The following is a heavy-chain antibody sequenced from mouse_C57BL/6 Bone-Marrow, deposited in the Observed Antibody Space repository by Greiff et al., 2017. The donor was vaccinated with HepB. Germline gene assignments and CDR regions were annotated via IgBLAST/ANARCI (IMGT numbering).Heavy chain of an antibody. CDR3: ARKGNYSGAMDY. Sequence: EVKLQESGPELVKPGASVKISCKASGYSFTGYYMNWVKQSPEKSLEWIGEINPSTGGTTYNQKFKAKATLTVDKSSSTAYMQLKSLTSEDSAVYYCARKGNYSGAMDYWGQGTSVTVSS. D-gene: IGHD1-1*01. V-gene: IGHV1-42*01. CDR1: GYSFTGYY. CDR2: INPSTGGT. J-gene: IGHJ4*01.